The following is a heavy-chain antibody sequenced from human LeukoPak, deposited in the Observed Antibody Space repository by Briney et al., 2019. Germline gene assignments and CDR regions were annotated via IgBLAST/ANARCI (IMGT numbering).Heavy chain of an antibody. D-gene: IGHD4-11*01. V-gene: IGHV4-59*12. Sequence: SETLSLTCTVSGGSISSYSWNWIRQPPGRGLEWIGYMSYRGSTNFNPSLRSRVTMSLDTSKNQFPLKLSSVTAADTAVYYCARGDSNDSEWFDPWGQGTLVTVSS. J-gene: IGHJ5*02. CDR3: ARGDSNDSEWFDP. CDR2: MSYRGST. CDR1: GGSISSYS.